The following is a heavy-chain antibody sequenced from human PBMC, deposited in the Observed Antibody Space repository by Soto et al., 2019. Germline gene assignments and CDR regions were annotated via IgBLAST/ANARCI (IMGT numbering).Heavy chain of an antibody. D-gene: IGHD4-17*01. CDR1: GFSLSTYHMG. J-gene: IGHJ4*02. V-gene: IGHV2-5*02. CDR3: AHAGDYDLLTFDH. Sequence: QITLKESGPTLVRPAQTLTLTCDFSGFSLSTYHMGVAWIRQPPGKALEWLALIYWDDDKRYSPSLKDRLAIPKDTSSTQVVLTITNMYPGDTATYFCAHAGDYDLLTFDHWGPGTLVTVSS. CDR2: IYWDDDK.